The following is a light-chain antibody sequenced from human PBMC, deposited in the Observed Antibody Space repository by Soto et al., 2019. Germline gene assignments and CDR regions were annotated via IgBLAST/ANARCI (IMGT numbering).Light chain of an antibody. CDR1: QSISNY. CDR2: ATS. V-gene: IGKV1-39*01. J-gene: IGKJ1*01. Sequence: DIQMTQSPSSLSASVGDRVTISCRASQSISNYLNWYQKRPGKAPKLLIYATSSLQSGVPSRFSGSGSGTDFTLIISSLQPEDFATYYCQQSYSTPRTFGQGTKVEIK. CDR3: QQSYSTPRT.